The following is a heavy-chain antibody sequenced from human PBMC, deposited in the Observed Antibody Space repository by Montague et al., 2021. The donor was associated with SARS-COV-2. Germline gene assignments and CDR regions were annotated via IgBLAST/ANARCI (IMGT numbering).Heavy chain of an antibody. D-gene: IGHD1-1*01. V-gene: IGHV4-39*01. CDR3: AVEDQCHLDF. CDR1: GDSITNTRYY. Sequence: SETLSLTCDVSGDSITNTRYYWAWIRQTPGAALEWLGSIYHNGKTYYNPSLKSRVSLSIDTSKNQFSLRLSSVTASDTAVYFCAVEDQCHLDFWGQGTLVTVSS. CDR2: IYHNGKT. J-gene: IGHJ4*02.